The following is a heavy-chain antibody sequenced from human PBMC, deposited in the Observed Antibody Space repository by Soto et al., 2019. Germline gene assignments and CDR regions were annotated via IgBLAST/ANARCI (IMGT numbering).Heavy chain of an antibody. CDR1: GDSITTSGYY. D-gene: IGHD2-21*01. CDR2: IYSSERS. CDR3: VRQETEHTAYSFSAMDV. V-gene: IGHV4-39*01. Sequence: SETLSLTCNVSGDSITTSGYYWDWIRQPPGKGLEWIGSIYSSERSYYNPSLSSRVTRSLDTAKNQIYLKVNCVTADDTAVHYSVRQETEHTAYSFSAMDVWGQGTTVTVSS. J-gene: IGHJ6*02.